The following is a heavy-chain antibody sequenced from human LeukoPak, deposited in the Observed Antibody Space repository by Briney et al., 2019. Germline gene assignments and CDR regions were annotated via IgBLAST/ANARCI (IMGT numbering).Heavy chain of an antibody. CDR3: ASTIVGAITAAFDI. V-gene: IGHV3-30*02. CDR1: GFTFSSYG. J-gene: IGHJ3*02. D-gene: IGHD1-26*01. Sequence: GGSLRLSCAASGFTFSSYGMHWVRQAPGKGLEWVAFIRYDGSNKYYADSVKGRFTISRDNSKNTLYLQMNSLRAEDTAVYYCASTIVGAITAAFDIWGQGTMVTVSS. CDR2: IRYDGSNK.